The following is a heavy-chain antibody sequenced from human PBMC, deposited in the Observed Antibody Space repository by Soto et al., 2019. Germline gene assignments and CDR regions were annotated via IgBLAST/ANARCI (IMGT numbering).Heavy chain of an antibody. J-gene: IGHJ4*02. D-gene: IGHD3-3*01. V-gene: IGHV3-23*01. CDR1: GFTFSSYA. Sequence: GGSLRLSCAASGFTFSSYAMSWVRQAPGKGLEWVSAISGSGGSTYYADSVKGRFTISGDNSKNTLYLQMNSLRAEDTAVYYCAKSYAIFGVVTYFDYWGQGTLVTVSS. CDR3: AKSYAIFGVVTYFDY. CDR2: ISGSGGST.